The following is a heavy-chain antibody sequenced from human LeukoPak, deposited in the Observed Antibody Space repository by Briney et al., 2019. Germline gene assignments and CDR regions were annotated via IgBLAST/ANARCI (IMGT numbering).Heavy chain of an antibody. CDR2: ISGSGGST. D-gene: IGHD6-13*01. CDR3: ATRGGGRGIAAAGDFDY. Sequence: GGTLRLSCAASGFTFSSYGMSWVRQAPGKGLEWVSGISGSGGSTFYADSVKGRFTISRDNSKNTLYLQMSSLRAEDTAVYYCATRGGGRGIAAAGDFDYWGQGILVTVSS. V-gene: IGHV3-23*01. J-gene: IGHJ4*02. CDR1: GFTFSSYG.